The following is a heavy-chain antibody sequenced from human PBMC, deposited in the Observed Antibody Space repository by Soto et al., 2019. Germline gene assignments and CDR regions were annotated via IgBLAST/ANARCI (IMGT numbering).Heavy chain of an antibody. CDR2: IYYSGST. CDR3: ARRWSGQTTSYYYYYYMDV. Sequence: SETLSLTCTVSGGSISSYYWSWIRQPPGKGLEWIGYIYYSGSTNYNPSLKSRVTISVDTSKNQFSLKLSSVTAADTAVYYCARRWSGQTTSYYYYYYMDVRGKGTTVTVSS. D-gene: IGHD3-3*01. V-gene: IGHV4-59*08. J-gene: IGHJ6*03. CDR1: GGSISSYY.